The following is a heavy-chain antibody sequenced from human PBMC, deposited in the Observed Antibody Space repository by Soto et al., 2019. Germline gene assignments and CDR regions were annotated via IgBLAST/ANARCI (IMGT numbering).Heavy chain of an antibody. CDR1: GYRFTRYW. CDR2: IYPGDSDT. J-gene: IGHJ6*02. D-gene: IGHD3-10*01. Sequence: ESVKLSGEGCGYRFTRYWSGWERQMHGKGREWMGIIYPGDSDTRDSPSFQGQVTIPADKSISTAYLQWSSLKASDTAMYYCAGGGVRGVITRTGDYYGMAVWGQGTTVTVSS. V-gene: IGHV5-51*01. CDR3: AGGGVRGVITRTGDYYGMAV.